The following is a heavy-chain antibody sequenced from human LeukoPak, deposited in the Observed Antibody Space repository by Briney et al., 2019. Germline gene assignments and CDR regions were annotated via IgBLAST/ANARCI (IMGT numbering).Heavy chain of an antibody. CDR3: ARDRGPSLGGSGSYFYYYGMDV. CDR1: GYTFTSYG. J-gene: IGHJ6*02. V-gene: IGHV1-18*01. D-gene: IGHD3-10*01. CDR2: ISAYNGNT. Sequence: ASVKVSCKASGYTFTSYGISWVRRAPGQGLEWMGWISAYNGNTNYAQKLQGRVTMTTDTSTSTAYMELRSLRSDDTAVYYCARDRGPSLGGSGSYFYYYGMDVWGQGTTVTVSS.